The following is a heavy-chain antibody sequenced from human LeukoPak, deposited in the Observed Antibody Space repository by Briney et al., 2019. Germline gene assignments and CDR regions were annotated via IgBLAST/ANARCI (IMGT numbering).Heavy chain of an antibody. D-gene: IGHD4-17*01. CDR1: GYTFTGYY. J-gene: IGHJ3*02. Sequence: ASVKVSCKASGYTFTGYYMHWVRQAPGQGLEWMGWINPNSGGTNYAQEFQGRVTMTRDMSTSTVYMELSSLRSEDTAVYYCARATVITDDAFDIWGQGTMVTVSS. CDR2: INPNSGGT. V-gene: IGHV1-2*02. CDR3: ARATVITDDAFDI.